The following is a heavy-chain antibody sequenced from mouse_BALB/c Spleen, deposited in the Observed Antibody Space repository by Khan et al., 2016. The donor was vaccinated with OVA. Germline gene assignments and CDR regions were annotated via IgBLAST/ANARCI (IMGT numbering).Heavy chain of an antibody. CDR3: ARPPYFSYSLDH. Sequence: QTQLVQSGPEMKKPGETVKISCKASGYTFTNYGMNWVKQSPGKALKWMGWINTFTGEPTYADDFKGRFAFSLETSASTASLQINNLKNEDTATYFCARPPYFSYSLDHWGQGTSVTVSS. D-gene: IGHD2-12*01. CDR2: INTFTGEP. V-gene: IGHV9-3-1*01. CDR1: GYTFTNYG. J-gene: IGHJ4*01.